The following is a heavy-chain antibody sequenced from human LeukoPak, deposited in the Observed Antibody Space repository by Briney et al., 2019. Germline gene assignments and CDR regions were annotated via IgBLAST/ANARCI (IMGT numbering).Heavy chain of an antibody. D-gene: IGHD3-3*01. CDR1: GYSISSGYY. CDR3: ARGGPPYYDFWSGPVNWFDP. Sequence: SETLSLTCTVSGYSISSGYYWGWIRQPPGKGLEWIGSIYHSGSTYYNPSLKSRVTISVDTSKNQFSPKLSSVTAADTVVYYCARGGPPYYDFWSGPVNWFDPWGQGTLVTVSS. J-gene: IGHJ5*02. V-gene: IGHV4-38-2*02. CDR2: IYHSGST.